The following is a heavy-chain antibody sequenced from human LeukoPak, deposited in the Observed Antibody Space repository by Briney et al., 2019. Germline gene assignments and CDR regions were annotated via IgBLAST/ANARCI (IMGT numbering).Heavy chain of an antibody. J-gene: IGHJ6*03. V-gene: IGHV3-23*01. CDR1: GFTFSSYA. D-gene: IGHD2-15*01. CDR3: AKVGAKTWWEQGYYYMDV. CDR2: FRASGTGT. Sequence: PGGSLRLSCAASGFTFSSYAMTWVRQAPGKGLEWVAGFRASGTGTDHEDSVKGRFTISRENSKDTLYLQMNSLRAEDTAVYYCAKVGAKTWWEQGYYYMDVWGKGTTVTVSS.